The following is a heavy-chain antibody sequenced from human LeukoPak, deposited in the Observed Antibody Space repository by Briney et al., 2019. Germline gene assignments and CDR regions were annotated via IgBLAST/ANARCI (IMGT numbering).Heavy chain of an antibody. Sequence: HPGGSLRLSCAASGFTFSNYAMSWVSQAPGKGLEWVSAITISDGRSYYADSVKGRFAVSRDNSRNTLYLQMNSLRGEDTAVYYCAKVGPGSDYHYGMDVWGQGTTVTVSS. J-gene: IGHJ6*02. D-gene: IGHD3-10*01. CDR1: GFTFSNYA. CDR2: ITISDGRS. CDR3: AKVGPGSDYHYGMDV. V-gene: IGHV3-23*01.